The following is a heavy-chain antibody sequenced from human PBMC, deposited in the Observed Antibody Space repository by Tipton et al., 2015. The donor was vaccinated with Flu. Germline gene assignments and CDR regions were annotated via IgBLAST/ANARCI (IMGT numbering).Heavy chain of an antibody. CDR2: INHTGST. V-gene: IGHV4-34*01. CDR1: NGSFSGYY. D-gene: IGHD4-11*01. J-gene: IGHJ5*02. Sequence: TLSLTCVVYNGSFSGYYWSWIRLTPGKGMEWIGEINHTGSTQYSPSLKSRVTISVDTSKNQFSLEMRSVTAADMAVYYCARRDFSNYVSDPKNWFDRWGQGILVTVSS. CDR3: ARRDFSNYVSDPKNWFDR.